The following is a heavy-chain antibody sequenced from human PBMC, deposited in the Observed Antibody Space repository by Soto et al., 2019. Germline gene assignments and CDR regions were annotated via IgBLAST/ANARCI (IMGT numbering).Heavy chain of an antibody. V-gene: IGHV1-24*01. CDR3: ATDPPREAYYYDSSGYYY. CDR1: GYTLTELS. J-gene: IGHJ4*02. Sequence: GASVKVSCKVSGYTLTELSMHWVRQAPGKGLEWMGGFDPEDGETIYAQKFQGRVTMTEDTSTDTAYMELSSLRSEDTAVYYCATDPPREAYYYDSSGYYYWGQGTLVTVSS. D-gene: IGHD3-22*01. CDR2: FDPEDGET.